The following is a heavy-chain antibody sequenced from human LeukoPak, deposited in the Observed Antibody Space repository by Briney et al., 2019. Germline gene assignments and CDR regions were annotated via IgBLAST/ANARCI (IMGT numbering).Heavy chain of an antibody. J-gene: IGHJ4*02. Sequence: GGSLRLSCAASGFTFSSYGMHWVRQAPGKGLEWVAVIWYDGSNKYYADSVKGRFTISRDNSKNTLYLQMNSLRAEDTAVYYCAKGSKPYCSRTSCYGSMVDYWGQGTLVTVSS. D-gene: IGHD2-2*01. CDR1: GFTFSSYG. CDR3: AKGSKPYCSRTSCYGSMVDY. V-gene: IGHV3-33*06. CDR2: IWYDGSNK.